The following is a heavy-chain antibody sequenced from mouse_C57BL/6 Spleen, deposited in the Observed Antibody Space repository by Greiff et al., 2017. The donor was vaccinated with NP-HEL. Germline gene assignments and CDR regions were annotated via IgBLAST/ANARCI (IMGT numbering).Heavy chain of an antibody. V-gene: IGHV1-81*01. CDR1: GYTFTSYG. J-gene: IGHJ3*01. D-gene: IGHD3-3*01. Sequence: QVQLQQSGAELARPGASVKLSCKASGYTFTSYGISWVKQRTGQGLEWIGEIYPRSGNTYYNEKFKGKATLTADKSSSTAYMELRSLTSEDSAVYFCARRDEAYWGQGTLVTVSA. CDR2: IYPRSGNT. CDR3: ARRDEAY.